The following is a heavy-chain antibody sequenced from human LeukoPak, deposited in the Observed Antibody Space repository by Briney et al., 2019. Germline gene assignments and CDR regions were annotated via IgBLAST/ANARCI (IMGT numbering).Heavy chain of an antibody. J-gene: IGHJ3*02. Sequence: PGGSLRLSCAASGFTFSSYAMSWVRQAPRKGLEWVANINQDGSEKHSVDSVKGRFTISRDNSKNTLYLQMNSLRAEDTAVYHCAKGFYYGGSSDLSSFDIWGQGTMVTVSS. V-gene: IGHV3-7*03. CDR2: INQDGSEK. CDR3: AKGFYYGGSSDLSSFDI. D-gene: IGHD4-23*01. CDR1: GFTFSSYA.